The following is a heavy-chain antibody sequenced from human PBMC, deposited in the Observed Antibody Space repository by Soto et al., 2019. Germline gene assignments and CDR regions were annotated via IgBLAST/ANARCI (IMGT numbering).Heavy chain of an antibody. CDR2: ISGSGGST. D-gene: IGHD6-13*01. V-gene: IGHV3-23*01. Sequence: PGGSLRLFCAASGFTFSSYAMSRVRQAPGKGLEWVSAISGSGGSTYYAGSVKGRLTISRDNSKNTLYLQMNALRPQDTAVYSCARQQQLAIVFDYCGQGTLVTVSS. CDR1: GFTFSSYA. CDR3: ARQQQLAIVFDY. J-gene: IGHJ4*02.